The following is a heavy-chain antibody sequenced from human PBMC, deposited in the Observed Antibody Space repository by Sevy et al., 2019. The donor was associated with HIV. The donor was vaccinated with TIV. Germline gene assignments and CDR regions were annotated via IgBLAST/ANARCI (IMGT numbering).Heavy chain of an antibody. V-gene: IGHV4-59*01. Sequence: SETLSLTCTVSGGSISPYYWSWIRQPPGKGLEWVGYFYYTGSTNYNPSLEGRATISVDASKNQFFLKLTSVTATDTAVYYCARQGGVVDYGMDVWGQGTTVTVSS. CDR1: GGSISPYY. CDR2: FYYTGST. D-gene: IGHD3-3*01. CDR3: ARQGGVVDYGMDV. J-gene: IGHJ6*02.